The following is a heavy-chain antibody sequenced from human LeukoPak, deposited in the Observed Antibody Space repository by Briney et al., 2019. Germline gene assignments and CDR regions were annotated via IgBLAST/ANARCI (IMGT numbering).Heavy chain of an antibody. J-gene: IGHJ4*02. D-gene: IGHD3-10*01. CDR1: GYTFASYD. V-gene: IGHV1-8*01. CDR3: ARGSRRISVEGDY. Sequence: ASVKVSCKASGYTFASYDINWVRQATGQGLEWMGWMNANSGNTGYAQKFQGRVTMTRNTSISTAYMELSSLRSEDTAVYYCARGSRRISVEGDYWGQGTLVTVSS. CDR2: MNANSGNT.